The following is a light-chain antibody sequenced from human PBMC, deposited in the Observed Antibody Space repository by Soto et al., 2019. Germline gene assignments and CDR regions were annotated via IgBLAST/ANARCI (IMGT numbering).Light chain of an antibody. CDR1: QTLASNF. Sequence: DIVLTQFPDTLSLSPGETATLSCRASQTLASNFLVWYQQKPGQAPRLLISSTSRRATGIPDRFSGSGSGTDFTLTISRLDPEDFAVYYCHQSGSSPLTFGPGTKVDVK. CDR2: STS. CDR3: HQSGSSPLT. V-gene: IGKV3-20*01. J-gene: IGKJ3*01.